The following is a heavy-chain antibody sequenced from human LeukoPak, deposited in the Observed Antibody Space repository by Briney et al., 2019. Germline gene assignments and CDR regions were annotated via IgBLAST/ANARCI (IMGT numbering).Heavy chain of an antibody. CDR1: GGSISSYY. V-gene: IGHV4-59*01. Sequence: SETLSLTCTVSGGSISSYYWSWIRQPPGKGLEWIGYIYYSGSTNYKPSLKSRVTISVDTSRNQFSLKLRSVNAADTAVYYCARRRGGDYGMYYYYYMDVWGKGTTVTVSS. J-gene: IGHJ6*03. CDR2: IYYSGST. D-gene: IGHD4-17*01. CDR3: ARRRGGDYGMYYYYYMDV.